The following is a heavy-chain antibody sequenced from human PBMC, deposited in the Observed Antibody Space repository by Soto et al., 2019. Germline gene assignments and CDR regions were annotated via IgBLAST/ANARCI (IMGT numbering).Heavy chain of an antibody. Sequence: GGSLRLSCAASGFTFSSYVMHWVRQAPGKGLEWVAVIWYDGSNKYYADSVKGRFTISRDNSKNTLYLQMNSLRAEDTAVYYCARGGAGYSGYDLYYMDVWGKGTTVTVSS. CDR3: ARGGAGYSGYDLYYMDV. D-gene: IGHD5-12*01. CDR1: GFTFSSYV. J-gene: IGHJ6*03. CDR2: IWYDGSNK. V-gene: IGHV3-33*01.